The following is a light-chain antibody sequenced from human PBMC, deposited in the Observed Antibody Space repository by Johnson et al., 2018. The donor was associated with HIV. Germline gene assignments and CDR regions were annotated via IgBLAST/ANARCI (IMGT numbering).Light chain of an antibody. Sequence: QSVLTQPPSVSAAPGQKVTISCSGSSSNIGNKYVSWYQQLPGTAPKLLIYENTKRPSGIPDRFSGSKSGTSATLGINGLQTGDEADYYCGTWVTSLMAGGVFGSGTKFTVL. CDR3: GTWVTSLMAGGV. V-gene: IGLV1-51*02. CDR1: SSNIGNKY. J-gene: IGLJ1*01. CDR2: ENT.